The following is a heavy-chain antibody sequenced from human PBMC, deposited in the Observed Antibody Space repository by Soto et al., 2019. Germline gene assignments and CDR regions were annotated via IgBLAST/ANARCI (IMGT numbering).Heavy chain of an antibody. J-gene: IGHJ2*01. V-gene: IGHV3-23*01. D-gene: IGHD2-21*01. Sequence: EVQLLESGGGLVQPGGSLRLSCAASGFTFSSYAMSWVRQAPGKGLEWVSAISGSGGSTYYADSVKGRFTISRDNSKNTLYLQMNSLRAEDMAVYYCAKGALALISGRGPSGKNYWYFDLWGRGTLVTVSS. CDR3: AKGALALISGRGPSGKNYWYFDL. CDR1: GFTFSSYA. CDR2: ISGSGGST.